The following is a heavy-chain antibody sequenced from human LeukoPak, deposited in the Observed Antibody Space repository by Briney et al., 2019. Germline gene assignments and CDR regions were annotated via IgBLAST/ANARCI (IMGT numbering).Heavy chain of an antibody. J-gene: IGHJ4*02. CDR1: GFTFSSYS. Sequence: PGGSLRLSCAASGFTFSSYSMNWVRQAPGKGLEWVSSISSSSSYIYYADSVKGRFTISRDNAKNSLYLQMNSLRAEDTAVYYCARDKRTIFGPGGYFDYWGQGTLVTVSS. CDR2: ISSSSSYI. V-gene: IGHV3-21*01. D-gene: IGHD3-3*01. CDR3: ARDKRTIFGPGGYFDY.